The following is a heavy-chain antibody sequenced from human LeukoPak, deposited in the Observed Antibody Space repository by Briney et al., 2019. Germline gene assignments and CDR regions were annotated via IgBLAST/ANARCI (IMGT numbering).Heavy chain of an antibody. J-gene: IGHJ4*02. CDR3: ASADILTCYYIDY. D-gene: IGHD3-9*01. V-gene: IGHV1-2*02. CDR2: INPNSGGT. Sequence: ASVKVSCKASGYTFTGYYMHWVRQAPGQGLEWMGWINPNSGGTNYAQKFQGRVTMTRDTSISTAYMELSRLRSDDTAVYYCASADILTCYYIDYWGQGTLVTVSS. CDR1: GYTFTGYY.